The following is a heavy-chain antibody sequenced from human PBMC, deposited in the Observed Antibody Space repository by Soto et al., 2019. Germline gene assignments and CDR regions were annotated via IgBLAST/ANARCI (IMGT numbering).Heavy chain of an antibody. V-gene: IGHV3-30-3*01. CDR3: ARDSNYYDSSGYWAGDAFDI. CDR2: ISYDGSNK. J-gene: IGHJ3*02. Sequence: QVQLVESGGGVVQPGRSLRLSCAASGFTFSSYAMHWVCQAPGKGLEWVAVISYDGSNKYYADSVKGRFTISRDNSKNTLYLQMNSLRAEDTAVYYCARDSNYYDSSGYWAGDAFDIWGQGTM. D-gene: IGHD3-22*01. CDR1: GFTFSSYA.